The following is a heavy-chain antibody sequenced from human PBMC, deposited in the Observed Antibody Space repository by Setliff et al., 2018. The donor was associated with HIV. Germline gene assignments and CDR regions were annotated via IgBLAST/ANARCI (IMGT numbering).Heavy chain of an antibody. CDR3: ARRDGRSMNAFQI. J-gene: IGHJ3*01. Sequence: GESLKISCKAVDYTFTTYWIGWVRQMPGEGLEWMGIIYPDDSNIRYNPSFQSQVTISADKTITTAYLEIHNLKASDTATYYCARRDGRSMNAFQIWGPGTMVTVSS. CDR1: DYTFTTYW. D-gene: IGHD6-13*01. V-gene: IGHV5-51*01. CDR2: IYPDDSNI.